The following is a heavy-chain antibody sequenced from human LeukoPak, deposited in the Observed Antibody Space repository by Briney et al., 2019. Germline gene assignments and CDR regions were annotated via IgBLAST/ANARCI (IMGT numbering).Heavy chain of an antibody. D-gene: IGHD4-23*01. CDR3: ARDTTVVTPKGATFDY. V-gene: IGHV4-4*07. CDR1: GGSISSYY. Sequence: SETLSLTCTVSGGSISSYYWSWIRQPAGKGLEWIGRIYTSGSTNYNPSLKSRVTMSVDTSKNQFSLKLSSVTAADTAVYYCARDTTVVTPKGATFDYWGQGTLVTVSS. J-gene: IGHJ4*02. CDR2: IYTSGST.